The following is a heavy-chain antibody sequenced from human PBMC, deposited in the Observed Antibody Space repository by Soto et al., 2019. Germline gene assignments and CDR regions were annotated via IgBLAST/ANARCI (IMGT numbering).Heavy chain of an antibody. CDR1: GFSLSTSGMC. Sequence: SGPTLVNPTQTLTLTCTFSGFSLSTSGMCVSWIRQPPGKALEWLARIDWDDDKYYRTSLKTRLTISKDTSKNQVVLTMTNMDPVDTATYYCARIHAFGSGSCYYPFDYWGQGTLVTVSS. CDR2: IDWDDDK. J-gene: IGHJ4*02. CDR3: ARIHAFGSGSCYYPFDY. V-gene: IGHV2-70*11. D-gene: IGHD2-15*01.